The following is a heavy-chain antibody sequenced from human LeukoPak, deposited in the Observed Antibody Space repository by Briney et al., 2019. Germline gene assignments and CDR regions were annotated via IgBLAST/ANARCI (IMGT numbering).Heavy chain of an antibody. CDR3: AKGSVGDGYKTPYDY. J-gene: IGHJ4*02. CDR2: ISGSGGST. CDR1: GFTFSSYA. V-gene: IGHV3-23*01. D-gene: IGHD5-24*01. Sequence: GGPLRLSCAASGFTFSSYAMSWVRQAPGKGLEWASAISGSGGSTYYADSVKGRFTISRDNSKNTLYLQMNSLRAEDTAVYYCAKGSVGDGYKTPYDYWGQGTLVTVSS.